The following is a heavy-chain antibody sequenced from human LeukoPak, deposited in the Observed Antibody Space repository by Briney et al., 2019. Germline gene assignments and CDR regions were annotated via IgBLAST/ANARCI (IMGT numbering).Heavy chain of an antibody. J-gene: IGHJ4*02. CDR2: IIPIFGTA. Sequence: SAKVSCKASGGTFSSYAISWVRQAPGQGLEWMGGIIPIFGTANYAQKFQGRVTITADESTSTAYMELSSLRSEDTAVYYCARVVVITMVRGDPTYYFDYWGQGTLVTVSS. V-gene: IGHV1-69*01. CDR3: ARVVVITMVRGDPTYYFDY. D-gene: IGHD3-10*01. CDR1: GGTFSSYA.